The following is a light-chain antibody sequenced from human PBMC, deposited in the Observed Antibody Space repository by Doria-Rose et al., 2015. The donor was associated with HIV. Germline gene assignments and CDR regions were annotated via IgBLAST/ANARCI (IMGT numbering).Light chain of an antibody. J-gene: IGKJ1*01. CDR2: DGS. Sequence: EIVMTQSPGTLSLSPGERATLSRRASQSFSSTYLAWYQQKPGQAPSLLIYDGSTRATGIPDRFSASGSATDFTLTINRLEPEDFALYYCHQYGTSWTFGQGTKVEI. V-gene: IGKV3-20*01. CDR1: QSFSSTY. CDR3: HQYGTSWT.